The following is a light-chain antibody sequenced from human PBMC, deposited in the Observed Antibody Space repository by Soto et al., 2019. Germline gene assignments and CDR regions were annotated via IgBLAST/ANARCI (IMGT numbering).Light chain of an antibody. CDR2: DTS. CDR3: QQYGTSEII. CDR1: QTLSNSF. V-gene: IGKV3-20*01. Sequence: DMVLTQSPGTLSLSPGERATLSCRASQTLSNSFIAWYQQKPGQAPRLLIYDTSSRATGVPDRYSASGSGTDFTLTISRLEPEDFAVFFCQQYGTSEIIFGQGTRLEIK. J-gene: IGKJ5*01.